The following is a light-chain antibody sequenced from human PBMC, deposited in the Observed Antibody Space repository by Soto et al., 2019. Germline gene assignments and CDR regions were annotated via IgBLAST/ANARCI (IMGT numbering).Light chain of an antibody. Sequence: QSAPTQPASVSGSPGQSITISCTGTSSDVGGYNYVSWYQQHPGKAPKVMIYEVTNRPSGVSDRFPGSKSGNTASLTISGLQVEDEADYYCSSFTSSGTRVFGTGTKLTVL. CDR1: SSDVGGYNY. J-gene: IGLJ1*01. V-gene: IGLV2-14*01. CDR2: EVT. CDR3: SSFTSSGTRV.